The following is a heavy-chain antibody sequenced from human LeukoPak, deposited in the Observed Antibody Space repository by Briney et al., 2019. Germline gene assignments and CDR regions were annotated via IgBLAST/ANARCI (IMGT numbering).Heavy chain of an antibody. CDR1: GFTFSDYG. V-gene: IGHV3-30*02. Sequence: GGSLRLSCAASGFTFSDYGMHWVRQAPGEGLEWVSFIRYDGSNEYYADSVKGRFTISRDSPKNTLYLQMNSLRAEDTAVYYCAKEGTASKPSDLDYWGQGTLVTVSS. J-gene: IGHJ4*02. CDR2: IRYDGSNE. D-gene: IGHD1/OR15-1a*01. CDR3: AKEGTASKPSDLDY.